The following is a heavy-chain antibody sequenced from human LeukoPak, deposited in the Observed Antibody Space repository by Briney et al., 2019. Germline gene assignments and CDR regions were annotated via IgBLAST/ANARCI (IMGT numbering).Heavy chain of an antibody. CDR3: ARGVPYYDILTGYYPMRGTDYFDY. D-gene: IGHD3-9*01. V-gene: IGHV1-2*02. J-gene: IGHJ4*02. CDR2: INPNRGGT. CDR1: GYTFTGCY. Sequence: ASVKVSCKASGYTFTGCYMHWVRQAPGQGLERMGWINPNRGGTNYAKKFQGRVTMTRDTSISTAYMELRSLRSDDTAVYYCARGVPYYDILTGYYPMRGTDYFDYWGQGTLVTVSS.